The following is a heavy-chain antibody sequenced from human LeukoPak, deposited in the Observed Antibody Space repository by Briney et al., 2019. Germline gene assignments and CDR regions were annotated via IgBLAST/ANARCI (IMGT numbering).Heavy chain of an antibody. D-gene: IGHD2-21*02. CDR1: GGSISSGGYP. J-gene: IGHJ3*02. CDR3: ARSSGPSTYCGGDCGDAFDI. CDR2: IYHSGST. V-gene: IGHV4-30-2*01. Sequence: SETLSLTCAVSGGSISSGGYPWSWIRQPPGKGLEWIGYIYHSGSTYYNPSLKSRVTISVDRSKNQFSLKLSSVTAADTAVYYCARSSGPSTYCGGDCGDAFDIWGQGTMVTVSS.